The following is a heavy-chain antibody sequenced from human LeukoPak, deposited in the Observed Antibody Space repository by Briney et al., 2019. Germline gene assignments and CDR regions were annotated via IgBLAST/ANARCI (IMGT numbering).Heavy chain of an antibody. Sequence: GGSLRLSCAASGFPFSSYAMSWVRQAPGKGLEWVSAISGSGGSTYYADSVKGRFTISRDNSKNTLYLQMNSLRAEDTAVYYCAKTRRGNGGNWFDPWGQGTLVTVSS. CDR2: ISGSGGST. CDR3: AKTRRGNGGNWFDP. D-gene: IGHD1-1*01. CDR1: GFPFSSYA. V-gene: IGHV3-23*01. J-gene: IGHJ5*02.